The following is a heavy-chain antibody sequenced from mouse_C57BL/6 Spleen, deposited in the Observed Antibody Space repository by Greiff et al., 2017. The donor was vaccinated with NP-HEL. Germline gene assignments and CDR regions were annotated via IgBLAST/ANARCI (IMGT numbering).Heavy chain of an antibody. Sequence: QVQLQQPGAELVKPGASVKMSCKASGYTFTSYWITWVKQRPGQGLEWIGDIYPGSGSTNYNEKFKSKATLTVDTSSSTAYMQLSSLTSEDSAVYYCARDGRDYWYFDVWGTGTTVTVSS. CDR3: ARDGRDYWYFDV. CDR2: IYPGSGST. V-gene: IGHV1-55*01. CDR1: GYTFTSYW. J-gene: IGHJ1*03.